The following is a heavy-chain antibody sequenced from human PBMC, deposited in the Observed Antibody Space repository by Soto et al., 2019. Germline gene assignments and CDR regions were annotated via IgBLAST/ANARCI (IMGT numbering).Heavy chain of an antibody. CDR3: ARGRFGELGYYYYYMDV. CDR1: GGSISSYY. J-gene: IGHJ6*03. D-gene: IGHD3-10*01. V-gene: IGHV4-59*01. CDR2: IYYSGST. Sequence: SETLSLTCTVSGGSISSYYWSWIRQPPGKGLEWIGYIYYSGSTNYNPSLKSRVTISVDTSKNQFSLKLSSVTAADTAVYYCARGRFGELGYYYYYMDVWGKGTTVTVSS.